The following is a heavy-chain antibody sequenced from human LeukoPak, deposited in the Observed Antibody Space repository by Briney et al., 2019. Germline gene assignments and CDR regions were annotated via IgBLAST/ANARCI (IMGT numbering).Heavy chain of an antibody. Sequence: SETLSLTCAVYGGSFSGYYWSWIRQPPGKGLEWIGEINHSGSTNYNPSLKSRVTISVDTSKNQFSLKLSSVTAADTAVYYCARIRRYSSGWYVGQGHFDYWGQGTLVTVSS. V-gene: IGHV4-34*01. CDR2: INHSGST. J-gene: IGHJ4*02. CDR3: ARIRRYSSGWYVGQGHFDY. D-gene: IGHD6-19*01. CDR1: GGSFSGYY.